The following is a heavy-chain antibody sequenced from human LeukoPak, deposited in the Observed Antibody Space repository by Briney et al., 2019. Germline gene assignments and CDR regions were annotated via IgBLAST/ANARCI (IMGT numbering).Heavy chain of an antibody. J-gene: IGHJ4*02. CDR1: GYSFTSYW. CDR3: ARHFLGGDDAPFDY. D-gene: IGHD4-17*01. CDR2: IYPSDSDI. Sequence: GESLKISCEGSGYSFTSYWIGWVRQMPGKGLEWMGIIYPSDSDIRYSPSFQGQVTISADKSISTAYLQWGSLKASDTAMYYCARHFLGGDDAPFDYWGQGTLVTVSS. V-gene: IGHV5-51*01.